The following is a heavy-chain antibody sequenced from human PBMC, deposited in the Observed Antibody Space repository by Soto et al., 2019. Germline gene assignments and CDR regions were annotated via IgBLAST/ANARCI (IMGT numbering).Heavy chain of an antibody. D-gene: IGHD2-15*01. CDR2: ISHDGSNE. J-gene: IGHJ6*02. Sequence: PGGSLRLSCAASGFTFSTYVMHWVRQAPGKGLEWVALISHDGSNEYYRDYVKGRFTISRDNSKNTFYLQINSLRYEDTAVYYCARGDREDIAVVIGVRPGEYGVDVWGQGTTVTVSS. V-gene: IGHV3-30-3*01. CDR3: ARGDREDIAVVIGVRPGEYGVDV. CDR1: GFTFSTYV.